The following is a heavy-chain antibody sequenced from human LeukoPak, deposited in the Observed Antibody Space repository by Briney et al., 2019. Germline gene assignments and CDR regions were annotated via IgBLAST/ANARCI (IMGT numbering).Heavy chain of an antibody. CDR3: ARRPYSGSYREDAFDI. CDR1: GGSISSYY. D-gene: IGHD1-26*01. CDR2: IYYSGST. J-gene: IGHJ3*02. V-gene: IGHV4-59*01. Sequence: SETLSLTCTVSGGSISSYYWSWIRQPPGKGLEWIGYIYYSGSTNYNPSFKSRVTISGDTSKNQSSLKLSSVTAADTAVYYCARRPYSGSYREDAFDIWGQGTMVTVSS.